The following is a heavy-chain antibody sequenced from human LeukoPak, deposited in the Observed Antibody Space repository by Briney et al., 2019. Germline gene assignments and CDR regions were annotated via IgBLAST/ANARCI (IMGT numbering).Heavy chain of an antibody. CDR2: TSSSSSYI. CDR1: KFTFSNVN. V-gene: IGHV3-21*04. CDR3: AKSATVGIKAPFDC. J-gene: IGHJ4*02. Sequence: GGSLRLSCAASKFTFSNVNMNWVRQAPGKGLEWVSSTSSSSSYIYYADSVKGRFTISRDNSKNTLSLQMSSLRAEDTAVYYCAKSATVGIKAPFDCWGQGALVTVSS. D-gene: IGHD1-26*01.